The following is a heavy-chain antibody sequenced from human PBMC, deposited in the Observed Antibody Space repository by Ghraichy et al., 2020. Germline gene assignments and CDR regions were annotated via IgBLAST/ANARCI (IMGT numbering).Heavy chain of an antibody. CDR1: GFTFSDYY. D-gene: IGHD2-2*01. J-gene: IGHJ4*02. Sequence: GGSLRLSCAASGFTFSDYYMSWIRQAPGKGLEWVSYISSSSSYTNYADSVKGRFTISRDNAKNSLYLQMNSLRAEDTAVYYCARGFWNKYQLPHFDYWGQGTLVTVSS. V-gene: IGHV3-11*05. CDR2: ISSSSSYT. CDR3: ARGFWNKYQLPHFDY.